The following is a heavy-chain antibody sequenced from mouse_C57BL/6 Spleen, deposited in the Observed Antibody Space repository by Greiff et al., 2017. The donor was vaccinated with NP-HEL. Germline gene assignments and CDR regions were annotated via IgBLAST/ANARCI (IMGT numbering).Heavy chain of an antibody. CDR2: INPSSGYT. D-gene: IGHD2-10*01. CDR3: AKEERAYYDSMDY. J-gene: IGHJ4*01. Sequence: VQVVESGAELAKPGASVKLSCKASGYTFTSYWMHWVKQRPGQGLEWIGYINPSSGYTKYNQKFKDKATLTADKSSSTAYMQLSSLTYEDSAVYYCAKEERAYYDSMDYWGQGTSVTVSS. CDR1: GYTFTSYW. V-gene: IGHV1-7*01.